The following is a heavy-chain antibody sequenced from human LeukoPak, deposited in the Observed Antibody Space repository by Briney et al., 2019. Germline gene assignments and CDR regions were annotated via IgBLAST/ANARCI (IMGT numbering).Heavy chain of an antibody. Sequence: GGSLRLSCAASGFTFSKYNMNWVRQAPGKGLEWVSAISSGSSYIYYADSVKGRFTISRDNAKNSLYLQMNSLRAEDTAVYYCARVAYCGGDCSTGAFDIWGQGTMVTVSS. CDR3: ARVAYCGGDCSTGAFDI. CDR1: GFTFSKYN. J-gene: IGHJ3*02. D-gene: IGHD2-21*02. CDR2: ISSGSSYI. V-gene: IGHV3-21*01.